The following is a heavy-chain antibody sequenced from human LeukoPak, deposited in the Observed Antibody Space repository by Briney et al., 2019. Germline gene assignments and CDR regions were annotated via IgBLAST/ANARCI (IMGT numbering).Heavy chain of an antibody. CDR2: IWYDGSNK. CDR1: GFTFSSYG. Sequence: GGSLRLSCAASGFTFSSYGMHWARQAPGKGREWVGVIWYDGSNKYYADSVKGRFTISRDNSKNTLYLQMNSLRAEDTAVYYCARDQIAAAGPFDYWGQGTLVTVSS. V-gene: IGHV3-33*01. D-gene: IGHD6-13*01. CDR3: ARDQIAAAGPFDY. J-gene: IGHJ4*02.